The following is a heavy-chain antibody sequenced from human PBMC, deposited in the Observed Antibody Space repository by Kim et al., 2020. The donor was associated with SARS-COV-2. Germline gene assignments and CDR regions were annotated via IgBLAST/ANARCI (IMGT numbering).Heavy chain of an antibody. CDR2: ISSSSSYI. Sequence: GGSLRLSCAASGFTFSSYSMNWVRQAPGKGLEWVSSISSSSSYIYYADSVKGRFTISRDNAKNSLYLQMNSLRAEDTAVYYCARSDILTGYSDYWGQGTLVTVSS. J-gene: IGHJ4*02. CDR1: GFTFSSYS. D-gene: IGHD3-9*01. V-gene: IGHV3-21*01. CDR3: ARSDILTGYSDY.